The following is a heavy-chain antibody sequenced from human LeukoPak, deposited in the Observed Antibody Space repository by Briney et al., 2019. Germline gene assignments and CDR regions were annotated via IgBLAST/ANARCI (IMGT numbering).Heavy chain of an antibody. CDR1: GGSISSYY. CDR3: ARVVGDCSSTSCRGNNWFDP. D-gene: IGHD2-2*01. J-gene: IGHJ5*02. Sequence: PSETLSLTCTVSGGSISSYYWSWIRQPPGKGLEWIGYIYYSGSTNYNPSLKSRVTISVDTSKNQFSLKLSSVTAADTAVYYCARVVGDCSSTSCRGNNWFDPWGLGTLVTVSS. CDR2: IYYSGST. V-gene: IGHV4-59*01.